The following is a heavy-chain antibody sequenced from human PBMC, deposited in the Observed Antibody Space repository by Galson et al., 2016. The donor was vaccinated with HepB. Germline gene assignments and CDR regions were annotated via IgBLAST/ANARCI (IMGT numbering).Heavy chain of an antibody. CDR2: IWYDGSNK. CDR1: GFTFRSYG. V-gene: IGHV3-33*01. J-gene: IGHJ4*02. CDR3: AAYDTGHFDY. Sequence: SLRLSCAASGFTFRSYGMHWVRQAPGKGLEWVAVIWYDGSNKYYGGSVKGRFTISRDNSKNTLYLQMNSLGPEDTAVYYCAAYDTGHFDYWGQGTVVTVSS. D-gene: IGHD3-9*01.